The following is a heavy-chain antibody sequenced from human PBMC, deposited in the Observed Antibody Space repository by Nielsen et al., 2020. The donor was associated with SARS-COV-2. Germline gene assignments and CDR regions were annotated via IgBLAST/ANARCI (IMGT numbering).Heavy chain of an antibody. Sequence: GGSLRLSCAASGFTFSSYGMHWVRQAPGKGLEWVAVISYDGSNKYYAGSVKGRFTISRDNSKNTLYLQMNSLRAEDTAVYYCAKDGIVGATLYYYYMDVWGKGTTVTVSS. CDR1: GFTFSSYG. V-gene: IGHV3-30*18. CDR2: ISYDGSNK. J-gene: IGHJ6*03. D-gene: IGHD1-26*01. CDR3: AKDGIVGATLYYYYMDV.